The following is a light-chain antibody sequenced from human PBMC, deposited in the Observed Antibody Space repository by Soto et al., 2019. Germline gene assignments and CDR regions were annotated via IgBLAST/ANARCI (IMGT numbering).Light chain of an antibody. CDR3: SSYTSSSTLYV. J-gene: IGLJ1*01. CDR1: SSDVGGYNY. Sequence: QSALTQPASVSGSPGQSITISCTGTSSDVGGYNYVSWYQQHPGKAPKLMIYDVSNRLPRASNRFYGSKSGNTASLTISGFQADDETDYYCSSYTSSSTLYVFGTGTKVTV. CDR2: DVS. V-gene: IGLV2-14*01.